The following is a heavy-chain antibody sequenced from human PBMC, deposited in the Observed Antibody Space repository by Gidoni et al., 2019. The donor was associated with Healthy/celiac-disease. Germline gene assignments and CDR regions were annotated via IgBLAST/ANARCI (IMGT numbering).Heavy chain of an antibody. CDR1: GYSFTSYW. V-gene: IGHV5-51*03. CDR2: IYPGDSDT. D-gene: IGHD2-2*01. Sequence: EVQLVQSGAEVKTPGESLKISCKGSGYSFTSYWIGWVRQMPGTGLEWMGIIYPGDSDTRYSPSCQGQVTISADKSISTAYLQWSSLKASDTAMYYCARYIVVVPAAIAVKRGAPNGYYYYYMDVWGKGTTVTVSS. CDR3: ARYIVVVPAAIAVKRGAPNGYYYYYMDV. J-gene: IGHJ6*03.